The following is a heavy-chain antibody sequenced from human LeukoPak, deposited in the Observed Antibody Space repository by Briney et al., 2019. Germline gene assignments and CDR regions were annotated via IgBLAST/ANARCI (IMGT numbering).Heavy chain of an antibody. CDR2: ISAYSGNT. J-gene: IGHJ6*02. CDR3: ARVPTTVTYSDV. V-gene: IGHV1-18*01. D-gene: IGHD4-17*01. Sequence: ASVKVSCKASGYTFTSYGISWVRQAPGQGLEWMGWISAYSGNTNYAQKLQGRVTMTTDTSTSTAYMELRSLRSDDTAVYYCARVPTTVTYSDVWGQGTTVTVSS. CDR1: GYTFTSYG.